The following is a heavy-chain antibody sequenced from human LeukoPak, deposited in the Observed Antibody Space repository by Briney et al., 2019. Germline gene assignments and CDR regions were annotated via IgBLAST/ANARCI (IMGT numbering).Heavy chain of an antibody. CDR2: IYSGGAT. V-gene: IGHV3-53*01. CDR1: GFTVSSSY. D-gene: IGHD3-10*01. Sequence: PGGSLRLSCAAAGFTVSSSYMSWVRQAPGKGLEWVSVIYSGGATYYADSVKGRFTLSRDNSKNTLYLQTNSLRAEDTAVYYCARCYYGSGSCPNDAFDIWGQGTMVTVSS. J-gene: IGHJ3*02. CDR3: ARCYYGSGSCPNDAFDI.